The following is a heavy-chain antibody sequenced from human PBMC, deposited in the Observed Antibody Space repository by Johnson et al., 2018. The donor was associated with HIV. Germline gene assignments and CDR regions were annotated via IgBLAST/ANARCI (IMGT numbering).Heavy chain of an antibody. J-gene: IGHJ3*02. Sequence: VQLVESGGGLVQPGRSLRLSCAASGFTFDDYGMSWVRQAPGKGLEWVSGISWNSGSIGYADSVKGRFTISRDNSKGTLYLQMDGLRPEDTAVYYCARDRYSSGWFVDAFDIWGQGTMVTVSS. CDR2: ISWNSGSI. D-gene: IGHD6-19*01. V-gene: IGHV3-9*01. CDR1: GFTFDDYG. CDR3: ARDRYSSGWFVDAFDI.